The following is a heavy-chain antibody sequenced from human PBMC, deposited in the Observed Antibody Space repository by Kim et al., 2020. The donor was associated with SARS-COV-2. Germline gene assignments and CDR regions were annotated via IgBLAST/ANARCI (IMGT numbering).Heavy chain of an antibody. J-gene: IGHJ4*02. V-gene: IGHV4-59*01. D-gene: IGHD3-22*01. Sequence: SETLSLTCTDSGGSISSYYWSWIRQPPGKGLEWIGYIYYSGSTNYNPSLKSRVTISVDTSKNQFSLKLSSVTAADTAVYYCARNYDSSCYCGYWGQGTLVTVSS. CDR1: GGSISSYY. CDR2: IYYSGST. CDR3: ARNYDSSCYCGY.